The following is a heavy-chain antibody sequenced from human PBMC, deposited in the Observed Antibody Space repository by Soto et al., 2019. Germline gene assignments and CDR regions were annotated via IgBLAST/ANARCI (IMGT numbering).Heavy chain of an antibody. J-gene: IGHJ4*02. CDR2: IYYSGST. CDR3: ARANYDFWSGYSYYFDY. Sequence: QVQLQESGPGLVKPSQTLSLTCTVSAGSISSGDYYWSWIRHPPGKGLERIGYIYYSGSTYYNPSLTSRVTISVYTSKNQFSLKLSSVTAADTAVYYCARANYDFWSGYSYYFDYWGQGTLVTVSS. D-gene: IGHD3-3*01. CDR1: AGSISSGDYY. V-gene: IGHV4-30-4*01.